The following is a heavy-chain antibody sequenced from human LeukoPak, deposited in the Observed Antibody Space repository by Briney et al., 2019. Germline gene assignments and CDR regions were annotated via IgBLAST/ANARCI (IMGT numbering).Heavy chain of an antibody. V-gene: IGHV4-39*07. CDR3: AREKQTYSSSLFDY. J-gene: IGHJ4*02. D-gene: IGHD6-13*01. CDR2: IYYSGST. CDR1: GGSISSSSYY. Sequence: PSETLSLTCTVSGGSISSSSYYWGWIRQPPGKGLEWIGYIYYSGSTNYNPSLKSRVTMSVDTSKNQFSLRLSSVTAADTAVYYCAREKQTYSSSLFDYWGQGTLVTVSS.